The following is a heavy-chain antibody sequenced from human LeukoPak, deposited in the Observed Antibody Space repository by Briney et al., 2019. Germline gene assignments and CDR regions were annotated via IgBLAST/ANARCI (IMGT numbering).Heavy chain of an antibody. D-gene: IGHD6-19*01. Sequence: ASVKVSCEASGYTFTSYGISWVRQAPGQGLEWMGWISAHNGNTNYEEKVQGRVTMTTDTSTSTAYMELRSLRSDDTAVYYCARDKGTVATYYYYYMDVWGKGTTVTVSS. CDR2: ISAHNGNT. V-gene: IGHV1-18*01. CDR1: GYTFTSYG. J-gene: IGHJ6*03. CDR3: ARDKGTVATYYYYYMDV.